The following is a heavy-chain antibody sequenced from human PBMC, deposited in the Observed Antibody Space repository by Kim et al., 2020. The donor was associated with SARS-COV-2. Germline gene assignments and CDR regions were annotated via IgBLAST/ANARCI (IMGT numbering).Heavy chain of an antibody. CDR3: TRDAGSRKYYFEY. D-gene: IGHD6-13*01. J-gene: IGHJ4*02. V-gene: IGHV3-49*02. Sequence: YAASVKGRFTISREASNSVAYLQMNSLTTEDTAVYYCTRDAGSRKYYFEYWGQGTLVTVSA.